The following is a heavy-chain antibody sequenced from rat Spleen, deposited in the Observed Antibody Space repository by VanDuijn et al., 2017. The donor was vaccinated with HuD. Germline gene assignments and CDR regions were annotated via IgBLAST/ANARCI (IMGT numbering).Heavy chain of an antibody. D-gene: IGHD1-4*01. CDR2: ISTGGGNT. V-gene: IGHV5S13*01. J-gene: IGHJ3*01. Sequence: EVQLVESGGGLVQPGRSLKLSCAASGFTYSNYVMAWVRQAPTKGLEWVASISTGGGNTYYRDPVKGRFPISIDNAKNTLYLQMDSLRSEDTATYYCAKGGYNYGWFAYWGQGTLVTVSS. CDR1: GFTYSNYV. CDR3: AKGGYNYGWFAY.